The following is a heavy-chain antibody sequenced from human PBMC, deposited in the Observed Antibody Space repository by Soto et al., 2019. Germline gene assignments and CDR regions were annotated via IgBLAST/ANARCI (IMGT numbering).Heavy chain of an antibody. J-gene: IGHJ6*02. V-gene: IGHV4-30-4*01. CDR1: GGSISSGDYY. D-gene: IGHD1-1*01. CDR2: IYYSGST. Sequence: SETLSLTCTVSGGSISSGDYYWSWIRQPPGKGLEWIGYIYYSGSTYYNPSLKSRVTISVDTSKNQFSLKLSSVTAADTAVYYCARVSPLNTGTGRYYGMDVWGQGTTVTVSS. CDR3: ARVSPLNTGTGRYYGMDV.